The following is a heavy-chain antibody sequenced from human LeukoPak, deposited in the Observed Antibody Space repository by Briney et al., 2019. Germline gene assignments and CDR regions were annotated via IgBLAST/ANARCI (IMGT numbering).Heavy chain of an antibody. J-gene: IGHJ5*02. Sequence: SETLSLTCTVSGGSISSGSYYWIWIRRPAGKGLECIGRIYTSGSTNYNTSLKSRVTLSVDTSKTQFSLKLSSVTAADTAVYYCARALLRVTTDISPNWFDPWGLGTLVTVSS. CDR1: GGSISSGSYY. CDR3: ARALLRVTTDISPNWFDP. D-gene: IGHD3-3*02. V-gene: IGHV4-61*02. CDR2: IYTSGST.